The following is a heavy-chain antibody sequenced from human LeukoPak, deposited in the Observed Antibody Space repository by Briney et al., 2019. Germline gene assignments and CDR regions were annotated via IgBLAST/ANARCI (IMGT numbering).Heavy chain of an antibody. J-gene: IGHJ4*02. Sequence: AGGSLRLSCAASGFTFSSYEMNWVRQAPGKGLEWVPSIDSGSTFIYYADSVRGRFTISRDNAKNSLYLQMNSLGAEDTALYYCAKQGLPDDSSGYLDYWGQGTLVTVSS. CDR3: AKQGLPDDSSGYLDY. CDR1: GFTFSSYE. CDR2: IDSGSTFI. D-gene: IGHD3-22*01. V-gene: IGHV3-21*04.